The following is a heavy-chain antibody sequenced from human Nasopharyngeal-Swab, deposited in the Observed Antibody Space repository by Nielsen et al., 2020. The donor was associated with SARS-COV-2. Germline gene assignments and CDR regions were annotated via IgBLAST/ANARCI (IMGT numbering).Heavy chain of an antibody. CDR1: GGSFRGYY. J-gene: IGHJ6*02. Sequence: GSLRLSCAVSGGSFRGYYWSWIRQPPGKGLDWIGEINHSGSTKYNPSLKSRVNISVDTSKNQFSLKVSSVTAADAAVYYCARGGYYCSSTSCYYYSGYYYGMDVWGQGTTVTVSS. CDR2: INHSGST. CDR3: ARGGYYCSSTSCYYYSGYYYGMDV. D-gene: IGHD2-2*01. V-gene: IGHV4-34*01.